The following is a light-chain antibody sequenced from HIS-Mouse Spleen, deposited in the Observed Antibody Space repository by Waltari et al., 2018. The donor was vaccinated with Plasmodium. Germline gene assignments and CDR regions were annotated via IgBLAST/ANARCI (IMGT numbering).Light chain of an antibody. J-gene: IGLJ2*01. CDR2: STN. Sequence: QTVVTQEPSFSVSPGGTVTLTCGLSSGSVSTSYYPSWYQQTPGQAPRTLIYSTNTRSSGVPDRFSGSILGNKAALTITGAQADDESDYYCVLYMGSGIWVFGG. CDR3: VLYMGSGIWV. V-gene: IGLV8-61*01. CDR1: SGSVSTSYY.